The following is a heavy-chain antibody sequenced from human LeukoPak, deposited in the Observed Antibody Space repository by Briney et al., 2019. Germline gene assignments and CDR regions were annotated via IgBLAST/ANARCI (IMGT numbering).Heavy chain of an antibody. CDR2: INSDGSTT. D-gene: IGHD7-27*01. J-gene: IGHJ2*01. V-gene: IGHV3-74*01. CDR1: GFSFNNYW. CDR3: ARRTGDTKAWYFDL. Sequence: GGSLRLSCAASGFSFNNYWMHWVRQAPGKALVWFSRINSDGSTTDYADSVKGRFTISSDNAKNTLFLQMSGLRAEDTAMYYCARRTGDTKAWYFDLWGRGTLVTVSS.